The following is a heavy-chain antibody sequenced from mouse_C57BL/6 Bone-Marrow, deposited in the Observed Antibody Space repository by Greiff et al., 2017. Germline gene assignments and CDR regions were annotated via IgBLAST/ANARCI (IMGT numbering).Heavy chain of an antibody. CDR1: GYTFTSYW. CDR3: ARSELFFFDY. V-gene: IGHV1-53*01. D-gene: IGHD3-3*01. Sequence: VQLKQPGTELVKPGASVKLSCKASGYTFTSYWMHWVKQRPGQGLEWIGNINPSNGGTNYNEKFKSKATLTADKSSSTAYMELRSLTSEDSAVYFCARSELFFFDYWGQGTTLTVSS. J-gene: IGHJ2*01. CDR2: INPSNGGT.